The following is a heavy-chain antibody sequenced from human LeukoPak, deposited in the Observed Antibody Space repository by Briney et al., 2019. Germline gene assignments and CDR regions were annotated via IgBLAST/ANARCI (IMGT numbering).Heavy chain of an antibody. CDR2: ISRSSSHI. CDR1: GFTLSTYS. CDR3: ARSPDSRSWYKIDY. D-gene: IGHD6-13*01. V-gene: IGHV3-21*01. J-gene: IGHJ4*02. Sequence: KPGGSLRLSCAASGFTLSTYSMNWVRRAPGKGLKWVSSISRSSSHIYYADSVKGRFTISRDNAKNSLYLQMNSLRAEDTAVYYCARSPDSRSWYKIDYWGQGTLVTVSS.